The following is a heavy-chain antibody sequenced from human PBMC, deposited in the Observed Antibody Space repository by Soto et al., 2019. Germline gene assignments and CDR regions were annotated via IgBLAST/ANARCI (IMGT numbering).Heavy chain of an antibody. Sequence: PGGSLRLSCAASGFTFSSYGMHWVRQAPGKGLEWVAVIWYDGSNKYYADSEKGRFTISRDNSKNTLYLQMNSLRAEDTAVYYCARGPYYDFWSGYSRRSNPSSYYYMDVWGKGTTVTVSS. CDR1: GFTFSSYG. D-gene: IGHD3-3*01. CDR2: IWYDGSNK. J-gene: IGHJ6*03. V-gene: IGHV3-33*01. CDR3: ARGPYYDFWSGYSRRSNPSSYYYMDV.